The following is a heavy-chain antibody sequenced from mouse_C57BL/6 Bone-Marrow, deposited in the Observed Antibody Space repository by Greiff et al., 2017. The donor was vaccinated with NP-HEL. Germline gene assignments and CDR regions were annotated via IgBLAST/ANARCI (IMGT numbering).Heavy chain of an antibody. CDR2: IYPRDGST. CDR3: ATLGRYWYFDV. D-gene: IGHD4-1*01. CDR1: GYTFTSYD. V-gene: IGHV1-85*01. J-gene: IGHJ1*03. Sequence: QVHVKQSGPELVKPGASVKLSCKASGYTFTSYDINWVKQRPGQGLEWIGWIYPRDGSTKYNEKFKGKATLTVDTSSSTAYMELHSLTSEDSAVYFCATLGRYWYFDVWGTGTTVTVSS.